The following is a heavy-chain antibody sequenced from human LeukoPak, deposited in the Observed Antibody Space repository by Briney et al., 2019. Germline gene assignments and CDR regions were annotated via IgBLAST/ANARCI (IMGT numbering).Heavy chain of an antibody. CDR3: ASSIPDDSSRY. Sequence: PGGSLRLSCAASGYTFSSYWMHWVRQAPGKGLVWVSRISSVGSSTDYADSVKGRFTISRDKTNNTLYLQMNSLRAEDTAVYYCASSIPDDSSRYGGRGTLVTVSP. J-gene: IGHJ4*02. CDR2: ISSVGSST. CDR1: GYTFSSYW. D-gene: IGHD3-22*01. V-gene: IGHV3-74*01.